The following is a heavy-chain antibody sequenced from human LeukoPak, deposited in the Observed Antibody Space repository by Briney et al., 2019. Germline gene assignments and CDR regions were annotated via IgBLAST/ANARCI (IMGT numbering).Heavy chain of an antibody. J-gene: IGHJ4*02. CDR1: GFTVSSNF. Sequence: TGGSLRLSCAASGFTVSSNFMSWFRQAPGKGLEWVSVLYTGGSTHYADSVKGRFTISRDISKNTVYLQMNSLRAEDTAVYYCVRVAPPLAMITIVDYWGQGTLVTVSS. CDR2: LYTGGST. D-gene: IGHD3-16*01. CDR3: VRVAPPLAMITIVDY. V-gene: IGHV3-53*01.